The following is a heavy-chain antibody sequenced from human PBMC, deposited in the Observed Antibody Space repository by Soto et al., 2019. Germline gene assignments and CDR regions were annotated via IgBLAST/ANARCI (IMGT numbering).Heavy chain of an antibody. CDR1: GFSLSSSDMA. Sequence: QITLKESGPALVKPTQTLTLTCTFSGFSLSSSDMAVGWIRQPPGKALEWLALIYWDDDKRYSPSVKNRLTITQDHSKNPVVLKMNNMDPVDTGPYYFAQFYASIRSPFEAFEVWGQGTTVSVSS. V-gene: IGHV2-5*02. D-gene: IGHD2-2*01. CDR3: AQFYASIRSPFEAFEV. J-gene: IGHJ3*01. CDR2: IYWDDDK.